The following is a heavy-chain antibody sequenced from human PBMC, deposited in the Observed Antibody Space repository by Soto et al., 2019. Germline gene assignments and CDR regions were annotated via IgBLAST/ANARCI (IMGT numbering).Heavy chain of an antibody. CDR3: AKDPIVGAITYYFDY. CDR1: GFTFSSYG. CDR2: ISYDGSNK. Sequence: PGGSLRLSCAASGFTFSSYGMHWVRQAPGKGLEWVAVISYDGSNKYYADSVKGRFTISRDNSKNTLYLQMNSLRAEDTAVYYCAKDPIVGAITYYFDYWGQGTLVTVS. J-gene: IGHJ4*02. D-gene: IGHD1-26*01. V-gene: IGHV3-30*18.